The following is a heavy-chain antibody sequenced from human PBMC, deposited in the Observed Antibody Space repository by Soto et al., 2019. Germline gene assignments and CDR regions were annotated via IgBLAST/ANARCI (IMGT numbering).Heavy chain of an antibody. V-gene: IGHV5-51*03. D-gene: IGHD2-2*01. CDR3: ARRYSSTAGGYSYYMDV. Sequence: EVQLVQSGAEAKKPGESLRISCRASGYSFTEYWIGWVRQMPGKGLEWMGIIYPSDSDTRYDPSFQGQVTISADKSINTAYLQWRSLKASDTAIYYCARRYSSTAGGYSYYMDVWGKGTTVTVSS. CDR2: IYPSDSDT. CDR1: GYSFTEYW. J-gene: IGHJ6*03.